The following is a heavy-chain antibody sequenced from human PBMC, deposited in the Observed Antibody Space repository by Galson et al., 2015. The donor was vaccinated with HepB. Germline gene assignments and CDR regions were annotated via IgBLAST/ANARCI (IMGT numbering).Heavy chain of an antibody. CDR3: ARDQVQYSSSCRFDP. V-gene: IGHV1-18*04. Sequence: SVKVSCKASGYTFTSYGISWVRQAPGQGLEWMGWISAYNGNTNYAQKLQGRVTMTTDTSTSTAYMELRSLRSDDTAVYYCARDQVQYSSSCRFDPWGQGTLVTVSS. CDR1: GYTFTSYG. CDR2: ISAYNGNT. J-gene: IGHJ5*02. D-gene: IGHD6-13*01.